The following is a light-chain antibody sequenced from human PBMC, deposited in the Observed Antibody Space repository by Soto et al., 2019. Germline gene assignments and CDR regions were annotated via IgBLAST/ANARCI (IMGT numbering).Light chain of an antibody. V-gene: IGLV2-14*03. Sequence: QSVLTQPASVSGSPGQSITISCTGTTSDFNYYNSVSWYQHHPGQAPKLMIYNVSNRPSGVSYRFSGSKSGNTASLTISGLQAEDEADYYCISYTISINYFFGTGTKVTVL. CDR3: ISYTISINYF. CDR1: TSDFNYYNS. J-gene: IGLJ1*01. CDR2: NVS.